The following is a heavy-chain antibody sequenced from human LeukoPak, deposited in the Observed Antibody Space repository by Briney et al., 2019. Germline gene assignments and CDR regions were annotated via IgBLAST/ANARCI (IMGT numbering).Heavy chain of an antibody. CDR2: SNSDGSST. V-gene: IGHV3-74*01. J-gene: IGHJ3*02. CDR3: ARDLKGPVNDVFDM. Sequence: PGGSLRLSCAASGFTFKTYWMHWVRQAPGKGLVWVSHSNSDGSSTSYADSVRGRFTTSRDNAKNTLYLQMNSLRAEDTAVYYCARDLKGPVNDVFDMWGQGTMVTVSS. CDR1: GFTFKTYW. D-gene: IGHD4-23*01.